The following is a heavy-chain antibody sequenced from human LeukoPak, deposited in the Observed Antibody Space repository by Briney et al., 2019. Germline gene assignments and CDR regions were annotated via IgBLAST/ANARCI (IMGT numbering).Heavy chain of an antibody. CDR2: TYYNSKWYN. CDR3: ARGWLRDGFNI. CDR1: GDSVSNNA. J-gene: IGHJ3*02. Sequence: SQILSLTCVISGDSVSNNAWNWVRQTPSGGLECLGRTYYNSKWYNEYAESVKSRISMNPDTSKNQFSLQLNSVTPEDTAVYYCARGWLRDGFNIWSQGTMVTVSS. D-gene: IGHD5-12*01. V-gene: IGHV6-1*01.